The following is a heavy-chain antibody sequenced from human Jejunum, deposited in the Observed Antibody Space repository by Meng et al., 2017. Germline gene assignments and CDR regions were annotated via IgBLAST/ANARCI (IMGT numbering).Heavy chain of an antibody. CDR3: TREASFYAYGWGSYRTDSFDI. V-gene: IGHV3-49*03. CDR2: IRRKDHGATT. CDR1: GFTFSEST. Sequence: GESLKISCKGYGFTFSESTMSWFRQAPGKGLEWVGLIRRKDHGATTDYAASVRGRFSISRDDSTSIAFLQMSSLKSEDTAIYYCTREASFYAYGWGSYRTDSFDIWGQGTSVTVSS. D-gene: IGHD3-16*02. J-gene: IGHJ3*02.